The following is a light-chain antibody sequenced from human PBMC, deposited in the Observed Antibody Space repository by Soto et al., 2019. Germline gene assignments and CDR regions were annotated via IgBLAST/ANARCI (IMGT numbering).Light chain of an antibody. J-gene: IGKJ4*02. CDR3: QQSHNDPLT. CDR2: DAS. Sequence: DMQMTQPPSSLFASVEETVNMTCRASQNIGNRLNWYQQKPGRGPRVVIFDASSLQSGVPSRFGGSGSGTVFTLTISRLQPEDSARYYCQQSHNDPLTFGGGTKVDIK. V-gene: IGKV1-39*01. CDR1: QNIGNR.